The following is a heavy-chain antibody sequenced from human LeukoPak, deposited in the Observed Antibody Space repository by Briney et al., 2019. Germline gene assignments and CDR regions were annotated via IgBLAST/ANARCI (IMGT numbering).Heavy chain of an antibody. Sequence: GESLKISCKVSGYSFPSYCITWVRQVPGKGLEWMGRIAPSDSYTNYNPSFEGHVTMSVEKSITTVYLQWSSLKASDTAMYYCVRQPPGVYDTTQNWFDPWGQGTLVTVSS. D-gene: IGHD3-22*01. V-gene: IGHV5-10-1*01. CDR2: IAPSDSYT. J-gene: IGHJ5*02. CDR1: GYSFPSYC. CDR3: VRQPPGVYDTTQNWFDP.